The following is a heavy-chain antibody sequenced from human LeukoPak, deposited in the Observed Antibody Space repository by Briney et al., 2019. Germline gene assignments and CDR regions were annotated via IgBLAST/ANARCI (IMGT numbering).Heavy chain of an antibody. D-gene: IGHD2-15*01. V-gene: IGHV5-51*01. CDR3: ARLGCSGGSCSTGGNWFDP. CDR1: EYSFPNYC. Sequence: GESLKISCKHSEYSFPNYCIGWVRQMPGKGLEWMGIIYPDDSDTRYSPSFQGQVTISADKSISTAYLQWSSLKASDTAMYYCARLGCSGGSCSTGGNWFDPWGQGTLVTVSS. CDR2: IYPDDSDT. J-gene: IGHJ5*02.